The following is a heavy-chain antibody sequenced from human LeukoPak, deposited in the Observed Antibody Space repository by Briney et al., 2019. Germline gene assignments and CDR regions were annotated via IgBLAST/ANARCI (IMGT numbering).Heavy chain of an antibody. CDR1: GFTFSSYG. CDR2: IRYDGSNK. CDR3: ARGGYGSGNYDADY. V-gene: IGHV3-30*02. Sequence: GGSLRLSCAASGFTFSSYGMHWVRQAPGKGLEWVAFIRYDGSNKYYADSVKGRFTISRDNAKNSLSLQMTSLRVEDTAVYYCARGGYGSGNYDADYWGQGTLVTVSS. J-gene: IGHJ4*02. D-gene: IGHD3-10*01.